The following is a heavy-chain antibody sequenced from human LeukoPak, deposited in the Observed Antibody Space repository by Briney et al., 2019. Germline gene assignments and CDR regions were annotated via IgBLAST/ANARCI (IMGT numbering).Heavy chain of an antibody. CDR1: GGSISSSSYY. CDR3: ARSRITMVRGVRVVGYYGMDV. Sequence: SETLSLTCTVSGGSISSSSYYWGWIRQPPGKGLEWIGSIYYSGSTYYNPSLKSRVTISVDTSKNQFSLKLSSVTAADTAVYYCARSRITMVRGVRVVGYYGMDVWGRGTTVTVSS. V-gene: IGHV4-39*01. J-gene: IGHJ6*02. CDR2: IYYSGST. D-gene: IGHD3-10*01.